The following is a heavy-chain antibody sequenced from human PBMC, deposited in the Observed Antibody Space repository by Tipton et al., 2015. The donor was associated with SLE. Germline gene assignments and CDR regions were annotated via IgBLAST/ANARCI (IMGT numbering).Heavy chain of an antibody. CDR1: GGSISSYY. CDR2: IYYSGST. CDR3: ARAGFGELFLDY. J-gene: IGHJ4*02. Sequence: LSLTCTVSGGSISSYYWSWIRQPPGKGLEWIGNIYYSGSTNYNPSLKSRVTISVDTSKNQFSLKLSSVTAADTAAYYCARAGFGELFLDYWGQGTLVTVSS. D-gene: IGHD3-10*01. V-gene: IGHV4-59*01.